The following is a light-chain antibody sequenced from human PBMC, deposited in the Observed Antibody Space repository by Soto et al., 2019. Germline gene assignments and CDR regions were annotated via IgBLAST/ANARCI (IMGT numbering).Light chain of an antibody. Sequence: EVVLTQSPAILSLSPGERATLSCRASQSVGNFLTWYQQKPGQAPRLLIYDASTRATGIPDRFSGSGSGTDFTLTISRLEPEDFAVYYCQQYGSSPRTFGQGTKVDIK. CDR3: QQYGSSPRT. CDR1: QSVGNF. V-gene: IGKV3-20*01. CDR2: DAS. J-gene: IGKJ1*01.